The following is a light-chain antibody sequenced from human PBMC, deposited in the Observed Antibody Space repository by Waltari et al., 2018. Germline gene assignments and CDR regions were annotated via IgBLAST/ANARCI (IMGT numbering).Light chain of an antibody. CDR3: SSYTTSTTQV. J-gene: IGLJ1*01. CDR2: EVN. Sequence: QSALTQPPSVSGSPGQSVTISCSGTGSAIGSYNRVSWYQQSPGTAPSLMIYEVNSRPSGCPDRFSGAKSGNTASLTISGLQAEDEADYYCSSYTTSTTQVFGTGTKVTVL. V-gene: IGLV2-18*02. CDR1: GSAIGSYNR.